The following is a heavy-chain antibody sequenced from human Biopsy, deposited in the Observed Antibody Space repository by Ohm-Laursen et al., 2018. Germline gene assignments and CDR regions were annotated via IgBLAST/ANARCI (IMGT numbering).Heavy chain of an antibody. CDR2: ISPKSGGT. CDR1: GYTLTDLS. V-gene: IGHV1-2*02. J-gene: IGHJ4*02. D-gene: IGHD6-19*01. Sequence: ASVKVSCNVSGYTLTDLSIHWVRQAPGQGLEWMGWISPKSGGTNYAQKFQGNITMTKNTSMSTAYMEMSRLRSDDTAVYYCALQSVAQMKNFDYWGQGTLVTVSS. CDR3: ALQSVAQMKNFDY.